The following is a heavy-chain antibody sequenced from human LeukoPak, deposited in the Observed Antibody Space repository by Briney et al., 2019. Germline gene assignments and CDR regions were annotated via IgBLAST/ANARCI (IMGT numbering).Heavy chain of an antibody. V-gene: IGHV3-21*01. J-gene: IGHJ1*01. CDR1: GFSFCDYD. CDR3: GRAFPPLRTSSAGDL. Sequence: PGGSLRLSCSASGFSFCDYDMKRVRQAPGKGLEWVSAISGRSSHIYYGESVKGRFTISRDNAKNSLYLQMDSLGVEDTAVYYCGRAFPPLRTSSAGDLWGQGTLVIVSS. D-gene: IGHD6-13*01. CDR2: ISGRSSHI.